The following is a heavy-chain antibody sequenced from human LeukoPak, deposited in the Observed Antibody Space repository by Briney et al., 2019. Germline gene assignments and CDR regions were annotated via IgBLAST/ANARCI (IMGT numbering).Heavy chain of an antibody. J-gene: IGHJ3*02. CDR2: ITGTADKT. CDR1: GFTFTNYV. V-gene: IGHV3-23*01. Sequence: GESLRLSCAASGFTFTNYVMNWVRQAPGKGLEWVSSITGTADKTYDADSVKGRSTISRDDSKNTLSLQMSSLRVEDTAIYYCARRGGSRGWGAFDIWGQGTIVTVSS. CDR3: ARRGGSRGWGAFDI. D-gene: IGHD6-19*01.